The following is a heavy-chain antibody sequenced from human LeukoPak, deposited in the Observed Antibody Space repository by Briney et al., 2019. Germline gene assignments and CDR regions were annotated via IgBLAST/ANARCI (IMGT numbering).Heavy chain of an antibody. CDR3: AKRPRDSSGYYLGAFDM. V-gene: IGHV3-23*01. D-gene: IGHD3-22*01. CDR2: ISASGGTT. CDR1: GFTFSNYA. J-gene: IGHJ3*02. Sequence: PGGSLRLSCAASGFTFSNYAITWVRQAPGKGLDWISGISASGGTTYYADSVKGRFTISRDNSKNTLYLQMNSLRAEDTAVYYCAKRPRDSSGYYLGAFDMWGQGTMVTVSS.